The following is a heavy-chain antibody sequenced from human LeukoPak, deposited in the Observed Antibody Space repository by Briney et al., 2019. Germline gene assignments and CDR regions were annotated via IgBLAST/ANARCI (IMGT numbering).Heavy chain of an antibody. CDR2: ISGYNGNT. CDR3: ATGVQQLAFDY. D-gene: IGHD6-6*01. J-gene: IGHJ4*02. Sequence: GASVRVSCKASGYTFTRYGMTWVRQAPGQGLEWMGWISGYNGNTNYAQKFQGRVTVTRDTSISTAYMELSRLRSDDTAVYYCATGVQQLAFDYWGQGTLVTVSS. CDR1: GYTFTRYG. V-gene: IGHV1-18*01.